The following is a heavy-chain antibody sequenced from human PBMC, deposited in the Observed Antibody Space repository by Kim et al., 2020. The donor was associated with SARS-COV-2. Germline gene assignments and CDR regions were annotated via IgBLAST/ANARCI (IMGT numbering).Heavy chain of an antibody. CDR2: TYFRSKWST. D-gene: IGHD7-27*01. V-gene: IGHV6-1*01. CDR3: ARQMSGRFDF. J-gene: IGHJ4*02. CDR1: GDSVSSYTAA. Sequence: SQTLSLTCAVSGDSVSSYTAAWNWIRQSPSRGLEWLGRTYFRSKWSTNYAASVQSRININADTSTNQFSLQLNSVTPEDTALYYCARQMSGRFDFWGQGTLVTVSS.